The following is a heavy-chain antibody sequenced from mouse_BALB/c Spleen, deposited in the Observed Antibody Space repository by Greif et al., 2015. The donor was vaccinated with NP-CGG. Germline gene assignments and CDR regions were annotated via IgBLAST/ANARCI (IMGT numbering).Heavy chain of an antibody. CDR1: GYTFTSYW. CDR3: ARGSSYYFDY. D-gene: IGHD1-3*01. J-gene: IGHJ2*01. Sequence: VQLQQSGAELAKPGASVKMSCKASGYTFTSYWMHWVKQRPGQGLEWIGYINPSTGYTEYNQKFKDKATLTADKSSSTAYMHLSSLTSEDSAVYYCARGSSYYFDYWGQGTTLTVSS. CDR2: INPSTGYT. V-gene: IGHV1-7*01.